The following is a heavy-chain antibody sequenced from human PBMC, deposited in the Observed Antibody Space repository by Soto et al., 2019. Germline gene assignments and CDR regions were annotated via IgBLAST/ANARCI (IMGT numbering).Heavy chain of an antibody. V-gene: IGHV3-33*01. CDR3: ASYSGYDGGSRYYYYGMDV. CDR2: IWYDGSNK. CDR1: GFTFSSYG. J-gene: IGHJ6*02. D-gene: IGHD5-12*01. Sequence: SLRLSCAASGFTFSSYGIHWVRQAPGKGLEWVAVIWYDGSNKYYADSVKGRFTISRDNSKNTLYLQMNSLRAEDTAVYYCASYSGYDGGSRYYYYGMDVWGQGTTVTVSS.